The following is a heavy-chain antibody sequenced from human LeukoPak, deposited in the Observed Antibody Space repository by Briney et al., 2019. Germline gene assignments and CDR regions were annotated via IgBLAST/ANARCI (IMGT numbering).Heavy chain of an antibody. CDR2: MWFDGSNI. CDR3: ARDYSSSWLRFFDY. Sequence: GGSLRLSCAASGFTFSSYGMHWVRQAPGKGLEWVAVMWFDGSNIYYADSVKGRFTISRDNSKNTLYLQMNSLRAEDTAVYYCARDYSSSWLRFFDYWGQGTLVSVSS. J-gene: IGHJ4*02. D-gene: IGHD6-6*01. CDR1: GFTFSSYG. V-gene: IGHV3-33*01.